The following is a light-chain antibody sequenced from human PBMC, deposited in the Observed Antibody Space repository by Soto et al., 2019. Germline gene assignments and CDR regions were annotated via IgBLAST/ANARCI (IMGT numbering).Light chain of an antibody. CDR1: SSDVGGYNY. CDR2: DVT. Sequence: QSALTQPASVSGSPGQSITISCTGTSSDVGGYNYVSWYQQHPGKAPRLVIYDVTNRPSGVSNRFSGSKSGNTASLTISGLQAEDEADYYCNSYTSSSASYVFGSGTKLTVL. V-gene: IGLV2-14*03. J-gene: IGLJ1*01. CDR3: NSYTSSSASYV.